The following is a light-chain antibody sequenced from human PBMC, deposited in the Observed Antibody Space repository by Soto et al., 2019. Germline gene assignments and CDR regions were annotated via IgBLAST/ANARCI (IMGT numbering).Light chain of an antibody. CDR1: SSDVGGYNY. Sequence: QSALTQPASVSGSPGQSISISCTGTSSDVGGYNYVSWYQQHPGKVPKLMIYEVFRRPSGISDRFSGSKSGNTASLTISGLQAEDVADYYCCSYTTTSTFVFGGGTKLTVL. J-gene: IGLJ2*01. V-gene: IGLV2-14*03. CDR2: EVF. CDR3: CSYTTTSTFV.